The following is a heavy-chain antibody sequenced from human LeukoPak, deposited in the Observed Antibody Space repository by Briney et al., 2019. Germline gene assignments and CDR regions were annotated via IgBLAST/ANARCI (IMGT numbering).Heavy chain of an antibody. CDR3: AGYDLLDYDAHGAFDI. D-gene: IGHD4-17*01. CDR2: IYHSGST. J-gene: IGHJ3*02. Sequence: PSQTLSLTCAVSGGSISSGGYSWSWIRQPPGKGLEWIGYIYHSGSTYYNPSLKSRVTISVDRSKNQFSLKLSSVTAADTAVYYCAGYDLLDYDAHGAFDIWGQGTMVTVSS. CDR1: GGSISSGGYS. V-gene: IGHV4-30-2*01.